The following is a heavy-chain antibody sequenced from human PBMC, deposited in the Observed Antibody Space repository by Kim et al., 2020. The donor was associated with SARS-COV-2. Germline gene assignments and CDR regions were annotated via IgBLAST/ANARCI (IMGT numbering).Heavy chain of an antibody. D-gene: IGHD6-13*01. CDR2: ISYDGGKK. CDR3: ARDAGYWSSWYRHFSYYYGMDV. J-gene: IGHJ6*01. Sequence: GGSLRLSCAASGFTFNTHAIHWVRQAPGKGLYGVAVISYDGGKKYYGDSVKGRFAISRDNSKNTVYLQMDSLRAEDTAVYYCARDAGYWSSWYRHFSYYYGMDVWGPGTTVTVSS. V-gene: IGHV3-30*09. CDR1: GFTFNTHA.